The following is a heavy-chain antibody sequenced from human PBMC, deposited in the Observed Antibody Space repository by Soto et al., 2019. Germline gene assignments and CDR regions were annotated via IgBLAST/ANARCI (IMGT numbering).Heavy chain of an antibody. V-gene: IGHV3-64D*08. CDR1: GFTFSDYY. D-gene: IGHD6-19*01. Sequence: PGGSLRLSCAASGFTFSDYYMSWIRQAPGKGLEYVSAISSNGGSIYYADSVKGRFTISRDNSKNTLYLQMSSLRAEDTAVYYCLCASSGQWLVGNFDYWGQGTLVTVSS. J-gene: IGHJ4*02. CDR2: ISSNGGSI. CDR3: LCASSGQWLVGNFDY.